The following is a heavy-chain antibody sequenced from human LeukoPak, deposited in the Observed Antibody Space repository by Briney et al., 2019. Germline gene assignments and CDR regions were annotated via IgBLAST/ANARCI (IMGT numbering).Heavy chain of an antibody. J-gene: IGHJ5*02. CDR3: ARGPSRVAATRNHNWFDP. CDR1: GGSISSGGYY. Sequence: SETLSLTCTVSGGSISSGGYYWSWIRQRPGKGLEWIVSIYYSGSTNYNPSLQGRVTISLDTSRNQFSLKLSSVTAADTAVYYCARGPSRVAATRNHNWFDPWGQGTLVTVSS. CDR2: IYYSGST. V-gene: IGHV4-31*03. D-gene: IGHD2-15*01.